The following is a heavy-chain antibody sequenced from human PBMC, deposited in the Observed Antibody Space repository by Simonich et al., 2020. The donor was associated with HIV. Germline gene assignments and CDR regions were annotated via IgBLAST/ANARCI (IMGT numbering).Heavy chain of an antibody. CDR3: ARGSPQDPYYYYYYMDV. CDR1: GYIFTSYG. Sequence: QVQLVQSGAEVKKPGASVKVSCKASGYIFTSYGISWVRQAPGQGLEWMGWISAYNGNTNYAQKLQGRVTMTTDTSTGTAYMELRSLRSDDTAVYYCARGSPQDPYYYYYYMDVWGKGTTVTVSS. J-gene: IGHJ6*03. CDR2: ISAYNGNT. V-gene: IGHV1-18*01. D-gene: IGHD2-15*01.